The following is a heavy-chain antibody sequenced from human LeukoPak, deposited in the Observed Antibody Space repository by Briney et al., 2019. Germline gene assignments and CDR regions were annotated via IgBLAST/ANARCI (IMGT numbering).Heavy chain of an antibody. CDR2: INPNSGGT. Sequence: ASVKVSCKASGYTFTGYYMHWVRQAPGQGLEWMGWINPNSGGTNYAQKFQGRATMTRDTSISTAYMELSRLRSDDTAVYYCARDQSISSSWYWDFQHWGQGTLVTVSS. V-gene: IGHV1-2*02. D-gene: IGHD6-13*01. CDR3: ARDQSISSSWYWDFQH. J-gene: IGHJ1*01. CDR1: GYTFTGYY.